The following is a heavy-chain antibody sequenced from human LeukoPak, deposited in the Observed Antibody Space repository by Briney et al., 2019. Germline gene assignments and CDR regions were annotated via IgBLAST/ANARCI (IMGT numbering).Heavy chain of an antibody. J-gene: IGHJ4*02. CDR2: IWYDGRTE. CDR1: GFTFSNYG. D-gene: IGHD6-19*01. Sequence: GGSLRLSCEVSGFTFSNYGMHWVRQAPGKGLEWVALIWYDGRTEFHADSVKGRFTISRDNFENTLYLQMSSLRVEDTAVYYCAREWGRIAVAGGPGYWGQGTLVTVSS. V-gene: IGHV3-33*01. CDR3: AREWGRIAVAGGPGY.